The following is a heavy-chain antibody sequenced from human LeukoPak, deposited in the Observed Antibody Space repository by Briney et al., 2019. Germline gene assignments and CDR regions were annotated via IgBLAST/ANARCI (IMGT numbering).Heavy chain of an antibody. CDR2: IYYSGTT. D-gene: IGHD6-6*01. Sequence: SETLSLTCTVSGGSISSSTYFWGWVRQPPGKGLEWIGSIYYSGTTYYNPSLKSRVSMSVDTSKNQFSLKLTSVTAADTAVYYCARKYGSSPPHYWGQGTLVTVSS. V-gene: IGHV4-39*07. CDR1: GGSISSSTYF. J-gene: IGHJ4*02. CDR3: ARKYGSSPPHY.